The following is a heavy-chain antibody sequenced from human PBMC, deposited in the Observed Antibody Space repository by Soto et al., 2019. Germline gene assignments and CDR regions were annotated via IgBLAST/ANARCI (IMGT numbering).Heavy chain of an antibody. V-gene: IGHV1-58*01. D-gene: IGHD3-3*01. CDR3: AASGFLEWLSYGMDV. CDR2: IVVGSGNT. J-gene: IGHJ6*02. Sequence: QMQLVQSGPEVKKPGTSVKVSCKASGFTFTSSAVQWVRQARGQRLEWIGWIVVGSGNTNYAQKFQERVTITRDMSTSTAYMELSSLRSEDTAVYYCAASGFLEWLSYGMDVWGQGTTVTVSS. CDR1: GFTFTSSA.